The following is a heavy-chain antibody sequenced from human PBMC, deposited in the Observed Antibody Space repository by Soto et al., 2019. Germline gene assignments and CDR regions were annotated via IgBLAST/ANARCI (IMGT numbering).Heavy chain of an antibody. CDR2: IDNSGGTT. V-gene: IGHV3-23*01. CDR3: ARRFLGVPAAVFDY. Sequence: PWGSLRLSCVASGFTFSYYAIGCFRLSPVKWLEWVSVIDNSGGTTYYTDSVKGRFTISRDNSKNTLYLQWSSLKASGTAMYYCARRFLGVPAAVFDYWGQGTLVTVSS. CDR1: GFTFSYYA. J-gene: IGHJ4*02. D-gene: IGHD2-2*01.